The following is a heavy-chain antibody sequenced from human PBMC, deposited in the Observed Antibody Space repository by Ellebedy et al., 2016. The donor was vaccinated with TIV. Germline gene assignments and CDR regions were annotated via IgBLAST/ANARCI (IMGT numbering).Heavy chain of an antibody. CDR2: IYSGGST. CDR3: ARDGYSGSYYYFDY. J-gene: IGHJ4*02. V-gene: IGHV3-66*01. Sequence: PGGSLRLSCAASGFTVSSIYMSWVRQAPGKRLEWVSVIYSGGSTYYADSVKGRFTISRDNSKNTLYLQMNSLRAEDTAVYYCARDGYSGSYYYFDYWGQGTLVTVSS. D-gene: IGHD1-26*01. CDR1: GFTVSSIY.